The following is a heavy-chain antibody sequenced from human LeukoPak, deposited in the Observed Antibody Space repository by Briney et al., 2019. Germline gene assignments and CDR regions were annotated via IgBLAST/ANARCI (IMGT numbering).Heavy chain of an antibody. CDR1: GGSISGYY. D-gene: IGHD3-10*01. Sequence: PSETLSLTCTVSGGSISGYYWSWIRQPPGKGLEWIGYIYYSGSTSYNPSLKSRVTISVDTSKNQFSLKLSSVTAADTAVYYCARGDLHYSGSTRRGFDIWGQGTMVTVSS. CDR2: IYYSGST. J-gene: IGHJ3*02. CDR3: ARGDLHYSGSTRRGFDI. V-gene: IGHV4-59*01.